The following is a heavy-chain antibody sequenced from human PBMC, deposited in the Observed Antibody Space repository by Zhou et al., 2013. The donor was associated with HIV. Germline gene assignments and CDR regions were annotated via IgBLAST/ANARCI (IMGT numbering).Heavy chain of an antibody. V-gene: IGHV1-8*01. CDR3: ARGPYYYDSSGYYFGNPTFDY. J-gene: IGHJ4*02. CDR1: GYTFTSYD. CDR2: MNPNSGNT. D-gene: IGHD3-22*01. Sequence: QVQLVQSGAEVKKPGASVKVSCKASGYTFTSYDINWVRQATGQGLEWMGWMNPNSGNTGYAQKFQGRVTMTRNTSISTAYMELSSLRSEDTAVYYCARGPYYYDSSGYYFGNPTFDYWGQGTLVTVSS.